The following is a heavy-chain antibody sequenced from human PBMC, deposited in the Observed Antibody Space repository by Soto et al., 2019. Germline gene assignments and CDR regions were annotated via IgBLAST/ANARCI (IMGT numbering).Heavy chain of an antibody. CDR1: GGSFSGYY. V-gene: IGHV4-34*01. D-gene: IGHD1-26*01. J-gene: IGHJ6*02. CDR2: INHSGST. CDR3: ARWKGGGSYPPSFYYYGMDV. Sequence: SETLSLTCAVYGGSFSGYYWSWIRQPPGKGLEWIGEINHSGSTNYNPSLKSRVTISVDTSKNQFSLKLSSVTAADTAVYYCARWKGGGSYPPSFYYYGMDVWGQGTTVTVSS.